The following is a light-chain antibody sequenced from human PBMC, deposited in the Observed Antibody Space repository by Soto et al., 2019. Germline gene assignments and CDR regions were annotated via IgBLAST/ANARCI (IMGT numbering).Light chain of an antibody. CDR3: QLTGDSVGT. CDR1: QYLSRSY. CDR2: DAS. Sequence: EIVLTQSPGTLSLAPGERATLSCRASQYLSRSYFAWYQQKSGQAPRLLIYDASRRATGIPDRFSGSGSGPDFTRTIDILEPDDFAVYYCQLTGDSVGTFGQGTRVEIK. J-gene: IGKJ1*01. V-gene: IGKV3-20*01.